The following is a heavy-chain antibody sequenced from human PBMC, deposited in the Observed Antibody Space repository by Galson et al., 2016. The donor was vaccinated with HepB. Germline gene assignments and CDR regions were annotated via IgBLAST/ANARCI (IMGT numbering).Heavy chain of an antibody. Sequence: LVKPTQTLTVTCTFSGFSLITDGVGVGWIRQPPGKGLEWIGSIYPSGSTYYNPSLKSRVTISVDTSKNQFSLKLGSVTAADTAVYYCARGSLWYDYWGQGTLVIVSS. J-gene: IGHJ4*02. CDR2: IYPSGST. D-gene: IGHD6-13*01. V-gene: IGHV4-38-2*02. CDR1: GFSLITDGV. CDR3: ARGSLWYDY.